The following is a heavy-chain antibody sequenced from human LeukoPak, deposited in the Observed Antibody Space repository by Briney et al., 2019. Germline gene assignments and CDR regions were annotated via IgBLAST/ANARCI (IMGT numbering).Heavy chain of an antibody. CDR1: GYIFTTFW. J-gene: IGHJ4*02. CDR3: ARRPPRTGAEIDF. CDR2: INPVDSNT. Sequence: GASLQISSKASGYIFTTFWIGWVRPLPGRGLEWIAIINPVDSNTRYNPSFQGEVTISVDNYISTAYLQLTSVQASDTAIYYCARRPPRTGAEIDFWGPGTLVTVSS. V-gene: IGHV5-51*01. D-gene: IGHD3/OR15-3a*01.